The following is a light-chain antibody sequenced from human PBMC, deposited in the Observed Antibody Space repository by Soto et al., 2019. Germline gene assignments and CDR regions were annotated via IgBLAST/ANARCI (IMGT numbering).Light chain of an antibody. Sequence: DIQMTQSPSSLSASVGARVPITCRASQSISSYLNWYQQKPGNAPKLLIYAASSLQSGVPSRFSGSGSGTDFTLTISSLQPEDSATYYCQQSYSTWWTFGQGTKVDIK. V-gene: IGKV1-39*01. CDR3: QQSYSTWWT. CDR1: QSISSY. CDR2: AAS. J-gene: IGKJ1*01.